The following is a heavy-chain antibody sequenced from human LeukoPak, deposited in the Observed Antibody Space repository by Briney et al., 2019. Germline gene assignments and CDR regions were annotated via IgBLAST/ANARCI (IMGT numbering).Heavy chain of an antibody. V-gene: IGHV1-69*05. D-gene: IGHD4-17*01. CDR2: IIPIFGTA. J-gene: IGHJ6*03. CDR1: GGTFSSYA. CDR3: ARVAVYGAPPYYYYYMDV. Sequence: ASVKVSCKASGGTFSSYAISWVREAPGQGLEWMGGIIPIFGTANYAQKFQGRVTITTDESTSTAYMELSSLRSEDTAVYYYARVAVYGAPPYYYYYMDVWGKGTTVTVSS.